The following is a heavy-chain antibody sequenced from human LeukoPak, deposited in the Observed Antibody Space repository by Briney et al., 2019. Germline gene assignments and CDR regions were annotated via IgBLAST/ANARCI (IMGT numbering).Heavy chain of an antibody. CDR2: ISVYNGNT. CDR3: ARDFIAFDY. V-gene: IGHV1-18*04. CDR1: GYTFTTYT. Sequence: ASVKVSCKASGYTFTTYTISWVRQAPGQGLEWMGWISVYNGNTNTALKFQGRVTMTADTSTSTAYMELRSLRSDDTAVYYCARDFIAFDYWGQGTLVTVSS. D-gene: IGHD2-21*01. J-gene: IGHJ4*02.